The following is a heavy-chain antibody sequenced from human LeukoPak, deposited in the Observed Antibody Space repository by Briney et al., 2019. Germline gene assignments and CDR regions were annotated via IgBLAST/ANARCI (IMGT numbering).Heavy chain of an antibody. V-gene: IGHV3-69-1*01. J-gene: IGHJ4*02. Sequence: GGSLRLSCAASGFIFSSNYMNWVRQAPGKGLEWVSSISSSSYIYYADSVKGRFTISRDNAKNSLYLQMNSLRAEDTAVYYCARAFTRGYDFWSGVHYWGQGTLVTVSS. D-gene: IGHD3-3*01. CDR1: GFIFSSNY. CDR3: ARAFTRGYDFWSGVHY. CDR2: ISSSSYI.